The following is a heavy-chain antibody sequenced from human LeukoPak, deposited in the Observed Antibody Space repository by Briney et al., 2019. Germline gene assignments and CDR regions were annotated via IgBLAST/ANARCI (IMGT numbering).Heavy chain of an antibody. J-gene: IGHJ4*02. V-gene: IGHV3-9*01. CDR2: ISWNSGSI. CDR1: GFTFDDYA. D-gene: IGHD5-18*01. CDR3: ARIPWGYGGY. Sequence: GRSLRLSCAASGFTFDDYAMHWVRQAPGKGLEWVSGISWNSGSIGYADSVKGRFTISRDNAKNSLYLQMNSLRAEDTAVYYCARIPWGYGGYWGQGTLVTVSS.